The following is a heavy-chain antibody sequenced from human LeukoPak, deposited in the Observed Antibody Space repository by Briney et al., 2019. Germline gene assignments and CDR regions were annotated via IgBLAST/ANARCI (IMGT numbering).Heavy chain of an antibody. CDR3: ARVYCGSYFLYYYYGMDV. J-gene: IGHJ6*02. V-gene: IGHV3-30-3*01. D-gene: IGHD1-26*01. CDR2: ISYDGSNK. Sequence: GGSLRLYCAASGFTFSSYAMHWVRQAPGKGLEWVAVISYDGSNKYYADSVKGRFTISRDNSTNTLYLQMNSLRAEDTAVYYCARVYCGSYFLYYYYGMDVWGQGTTVTVSS. CDR1: GFTFSSYA.